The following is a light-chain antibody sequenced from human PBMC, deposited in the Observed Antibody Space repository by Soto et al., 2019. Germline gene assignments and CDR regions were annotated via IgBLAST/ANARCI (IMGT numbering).Light chain of an antibody. CDR1: QNISSS. V-gene: IGKV1-5*01. CDR2: DAS. CDR3: QQHNDYSAVT. Sequence: DIQMTQSPSTLSASVGDRVTITCRASQNISSSLAWYQHRPGKAPKLLIFDASTLQTGVPSRFSGSGFGTEFTLTITGLQPDDFATYYRQQHNDYSAVTFGQGTKLEIK. J-gene: IGKJ2*01.